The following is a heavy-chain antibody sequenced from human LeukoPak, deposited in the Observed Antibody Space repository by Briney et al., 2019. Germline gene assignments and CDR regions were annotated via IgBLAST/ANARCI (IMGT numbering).Heavy chain of an antibody. J-gene: IGHJ6*03. Sequence: PSETLSLTCTVSGGSLSRYYWSWIRQPPGKGLEWIGYIYYSDATSHYNPNSRSTNYNPSLQSRVTISLVTSKNQFSLKLSSVTAADTAVYYCARVAMVRGGWRDYYYMDVWGKGTTVTLSS. CDR2: IYYSDATSHYNPNSRST. CDR1: GGSLSRYY. V-gene: IGHV4-59*12. D-gene: IGHD3-10*01. CDR3: ARVAMVRGGWRDYYYMDV.